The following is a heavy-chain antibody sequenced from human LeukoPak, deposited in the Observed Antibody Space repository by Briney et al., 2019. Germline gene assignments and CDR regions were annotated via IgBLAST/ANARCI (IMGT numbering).Heavy chain of an antibody. D-gene: IGHD2-15*01. CDR2: ISVGGSYI. Sequence: TGGSLRLSCAASGFTFSSYSLNWVRQAPGKGLEWVSSISVGGSYIDYAGSVKGRFTISRDNAKNSLFMQMHSLRAEDTAVYYCARVGDSGYYFEYWGQGTLVTVSS. J-gene: IGHJ4*02. CDR1: GFTFSSYS. CDR3: ARVGDSGYYFEY. V-gene: IGHV3-21*01.